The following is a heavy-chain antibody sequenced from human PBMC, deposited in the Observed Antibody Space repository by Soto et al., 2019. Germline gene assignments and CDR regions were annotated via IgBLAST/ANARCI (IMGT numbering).Heavy chain of an antibody. J-gene: IGHJ5*02. V-gene: IGHV1-69*05. CDR3: ARLVGLTGGWFDP. D-gene: IGHD2-15*01. Sequence: QVQLVQSGAEVKKPGSSVKVSCKASGGTFSSYAISWVRQAPGQGLEWMGGIIPIFGTANYAQKFQGRVTXTXDXXTGTAYMELSSLRSEDTDVYYCARLVGLTGGWFDPWGQGTLVTVSS. CDR2: IIPIFGTA. CDR1: GGTFSSYA.